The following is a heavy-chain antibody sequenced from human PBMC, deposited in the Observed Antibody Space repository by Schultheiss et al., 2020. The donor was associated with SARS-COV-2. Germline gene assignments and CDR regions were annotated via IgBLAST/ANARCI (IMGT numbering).Heavy chain of an antibody. V-gene: IGHV1-46*01. CDR1: GYTFTGYY. Sequence: ASVKVSCKASGYTFTGYYMHWVRQAPGQGLEWMGIINPSGGSTSYAQKFQGRVTMTRDTSTSTAYMELTSLRSDDTAVYYCAVYCSSTSCYNRDYGMDVWGQGTTVTVSS. D-gene: IGHD2-2*02. CDR2: INPSGGST. CDR3: AVYCSSTSCYNRDYGMDV. J-gene: IGHJ6*02.